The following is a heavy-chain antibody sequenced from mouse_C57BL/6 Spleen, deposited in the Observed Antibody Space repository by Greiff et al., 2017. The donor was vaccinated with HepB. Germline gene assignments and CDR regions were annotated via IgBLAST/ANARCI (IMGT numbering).Heavy chain of an antibody. CDR1: GYTFTDYE. J-gene: IGHJ3*01. CDR2: IDPETGGT. CDR3: GRPFAY. V-gene: IGHV1-15*01. Sequence: VQLQESGAELVRPGASVTLSCKASGYTFTDYEMHWVKQTPVHGLEWIGAIDPETGGTAYNQKFKGKAILTADKSSSTAYMELRSLTSEDSAVYYCGRPFAYWGQGTLVTVSA.